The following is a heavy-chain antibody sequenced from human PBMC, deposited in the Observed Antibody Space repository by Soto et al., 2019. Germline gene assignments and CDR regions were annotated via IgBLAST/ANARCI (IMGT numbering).Heavy chain of an antibody. J-gene: IGHJ4*02. CDR3: ARGEITGTTKIPPGFDY. Sequence: QVQLVQSGAEVKKPGSSVKVSCKASGGTFSSYAISWVRQAPGQGLEWMGGIIPIFGTANYAQKFQGRVTITADESTSSAYMELSSLRTEDTAVYYCARGEITGTTKIPPGFDYWGQGTLVTVSS. CDR2: IIPIFGTA. V-gene: IGHV1-69*01. D-gene: IGHD1-20*01. CDR1: GGTFSSYA.